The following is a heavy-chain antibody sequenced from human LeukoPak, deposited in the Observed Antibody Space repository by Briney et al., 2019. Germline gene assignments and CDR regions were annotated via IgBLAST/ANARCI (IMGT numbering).Heavy chain of an antibody. CDR3: ARTSYYWYFDL. V-gene: IGHV4-59*08. Sequence: SETLSLTCNVSGGSISSYYWSWIRQPPGKGLEWIGYISYSGSTNYNPSLKSRVTISVDTSKNHFSLKLTSLTAADTTVYYCARTSYYWYFDLWGRGTLVSVSS. J-gene: IGHJ2*01. D-gene: IGHD1-26*01. CDR1: GGSISSYY. CDR2: ISYSGST.